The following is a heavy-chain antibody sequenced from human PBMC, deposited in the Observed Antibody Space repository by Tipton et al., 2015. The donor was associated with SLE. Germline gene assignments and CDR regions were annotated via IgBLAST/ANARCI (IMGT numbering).Heavy chain of an antibody. Sequence: TLSLTCSVSSYSIYNGFYWGWIRQSPGKGLEWIGSIYRSGAAYYNPSLKSRVTMSVDTSKNQFSLKLTSVTAADTAVYYCARGARGYSYGSDEDFDSWGQGILITVSS. D-gene: IGHD5-18*01. J-gene: IGHJ4*02. V-gene: IGHV4-38-2*02. CDR3: ARGARGYSYGSDEDFDS. CDR1: SYSIYNGFY. CDR2: IYRSGAA.